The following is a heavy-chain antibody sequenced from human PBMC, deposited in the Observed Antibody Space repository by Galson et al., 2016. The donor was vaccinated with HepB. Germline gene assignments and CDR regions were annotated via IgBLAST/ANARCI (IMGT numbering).Heavy chain of an antibody. CDR1: GGSFSGYY. Sequence: SETLSLTCAVHGGSFSGYYWNWIRQSPGKGLEWIGEIHHTGSTNYNPSLKRRISISMDMSKTQFSLNLITVTAADTAVYYCARGRFLGVWGQGAQVTVSA. CDR3: ARGRFLGV. CDR2: IHHTGST. V-gene: IGHV4-34*01. D-gene: IGHD3-3*01. J-gene: IGHJ4*02.